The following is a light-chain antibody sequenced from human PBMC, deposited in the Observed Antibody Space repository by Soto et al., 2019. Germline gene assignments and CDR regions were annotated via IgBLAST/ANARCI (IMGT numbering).Light chain of an antibody. J-gene: IGLJ3*02. V-gene: IGLV8-61*01. CDR1: SGSVSTSYY. CDR2: NTN. Sequence: QTVVTQEPSFSVSPGRTVTLTCGLSSGSVSTSYYPSWYQQTPDQAPRTLIYNTNTRSSGVPDRFSGSILGNKAALTITGAQPDDESDYYCVLYMGSGIWVFGGGTKLTVL. CDR3: VLYMGSGIWV.